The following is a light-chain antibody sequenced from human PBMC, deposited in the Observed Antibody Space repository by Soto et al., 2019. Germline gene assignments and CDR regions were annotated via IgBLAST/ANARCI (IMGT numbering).Light chain of an antibody. CDR1: SSNIGAGYD. CDR2: GNS. Sequence: QSVLTQPPSVSGAPGQRVTISCTGSSSNIGAGYDVHWYQQLPGTAPKLLIYGNSNRPSGVPDRFSGSKSGTSASLAITGLKAEDEADYSCQSYDSSLSVSYVFGTGTKVTVL. J-gene: IGLJ1*01. CDR3: QSYDSSLSVSYV. V-gene: IGLV1-40*01.